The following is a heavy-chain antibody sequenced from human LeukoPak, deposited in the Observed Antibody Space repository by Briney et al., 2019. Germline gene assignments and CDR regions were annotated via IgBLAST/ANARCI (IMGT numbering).Heavy chain of an antibody. CDR2: TNPNSGGT. J-gene: IGHJ4*02. D-gene: IGHD6-13*01. V-gene: IGHV1-2*02. CDR3: ARAGIAAHPYYFDY. Sequence: GASVKVSCKASGYTFTGYYMHWVRQAPGQGLEWMGWTNPNSGGTNYAQKFQGRVTMTRDTSISTAYMELSRLRSDDTAVYYCARAGIAAHPYYFDYWGQGTLVTVSS. CDR1: GYTFTGYY.